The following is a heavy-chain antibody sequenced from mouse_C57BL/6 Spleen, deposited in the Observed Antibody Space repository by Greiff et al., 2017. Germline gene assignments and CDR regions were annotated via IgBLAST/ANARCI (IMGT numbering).Heavy chain of an antibody. V-gene: IGHV7-1*01. Sequence: EVKLMESGGGLVQPGRSLRLSCATSGFTFSDCYMEWVRQAPGKRLEWIAASRNKANDDTTESTATVKGRLIVSRDTSQIILYLQMNALRAADTAVYYCARDAGGYYGSMDYWGQGTSVTVSS. CDR3: ARDAGGYYGSMDY. CDR1: GFTFSDCY. D-gene: IGHD1-1*01. CDR2: SRNKANDDTT. J-gene: IGHJ4*01.